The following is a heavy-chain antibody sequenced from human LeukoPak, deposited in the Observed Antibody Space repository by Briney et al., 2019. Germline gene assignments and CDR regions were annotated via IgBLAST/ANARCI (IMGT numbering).Heavy chain of an antibody. J-gene: IGHJ4*02. CDR2: IYYSGGT. CDR1: GGSISSYY. Sequence: PSETLSLTCTVSGGSISSYYWSWIRQPPGKGLEWIGFIYYSGGTNYNPSLKSRVTMSVDTSKNQFSLKLSSVTAADTAVYYCARGYYDSRRYLLFDSWGQGTLVTVSS. D-gene: IGHD3-22*01. CDR3: ARGYYDSRRYLLFDS. V-gene: IGHV4-59*01.